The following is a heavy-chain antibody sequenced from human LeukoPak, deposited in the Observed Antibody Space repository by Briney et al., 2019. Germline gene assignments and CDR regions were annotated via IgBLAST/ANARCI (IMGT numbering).Heavy chain of an antibody. J-gene: IGHJ4*02. CDR3: ARSSRSWSTFDN. D-gene: IGHD2-2*01. CDR1: GDSISSGSYY. CDR2: IYHSGST. V-gene: IGHV4-38-2*02. Sequence: PSETLSLTCTVSGDSISSGSYYWGWIRQPPGKGLECIGTIYHSGSTYYNPSLKSRVTISVDTSKNQLSLRLSSVTAADTAVYYCARSSRSWSTFDNWGQGTLVTVSS.